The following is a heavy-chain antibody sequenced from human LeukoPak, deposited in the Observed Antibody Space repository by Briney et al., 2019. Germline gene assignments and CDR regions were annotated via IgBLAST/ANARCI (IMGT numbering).Heavy chain of an antibody. V-gene: IGHV3-30-3*01. CDR1: GFTFSSYA. CDR3: ARDRRGDYCSGGSCYEGSYYYYGMDV. J-gene: IGHJ6*02. D-gene: IGHD2-15*01. CDR2: ISYDGSNK. Sequence: GGSLRLSCAASGFTFSSYAMHWVRQAPGKGLEWVAVISYDGSNKYYADSVKGRFTISRDNSKNTLYLQMNSLRAEDTAVYYCARDRRGDYCSGGSCYEGSYYYYGMDVWGQGTTVTVSS.